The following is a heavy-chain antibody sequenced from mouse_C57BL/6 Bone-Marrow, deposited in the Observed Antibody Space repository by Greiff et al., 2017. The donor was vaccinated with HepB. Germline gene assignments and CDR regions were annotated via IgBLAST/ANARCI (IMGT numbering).Heavy chain of an antibody. V-gene: IGHV1-4*01. CDR1: GYTFTSYT. CDR2: INPSSGNT. CDR3: ARPSNMVTTMDFDY. J-gene: IGHJ2*01. D-gene: IGHD2-2*01. Sequence: QVQLKESGAELARPGASVKMSCKASGYTFTSYTMHWVKQRPGQGLEWIGYINPSSGNTKYNQKFKGKATLTADKSSSTAYMQLSSLTSEDSAVYYCARPSNMVTTMDFDYWGQGTTLTAAS.